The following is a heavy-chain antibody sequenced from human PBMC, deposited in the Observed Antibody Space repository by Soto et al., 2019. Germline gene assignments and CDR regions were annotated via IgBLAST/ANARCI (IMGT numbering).Heavy chain of an antibody. CDR2: ISGSGGST. D-gene: IGHD6-13*01. CDR1: GFTFSSYA. CDR3: AKANNSPYSSSWTGIDC. V-gene: IGHV3-23*01. J-gene: IGHJ4*02. Sequence: EVQLLESGGGLVQPGGSLRLSCAASGFTFSSYAMSWVRQAPGKGLEWVSAISGSGGSTYYADSVKGRFTISRDNSKNTLYLQMNSLRAEDTAVYYCAKANNSPYSSSWTGIDCWGQGTLVTVSS.